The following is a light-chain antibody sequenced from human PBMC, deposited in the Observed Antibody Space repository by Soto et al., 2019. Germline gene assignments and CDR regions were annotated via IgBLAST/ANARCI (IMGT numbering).Light chain of an antibody. CDR3: QQYNNWPPDRT. V-gene: IGKV3-15*01. J-gene: IGKJ1*01. CDR2: GAS. Sequence: EIVMTQSPATLSVSPGERATLSCRASQSVGSNLAWYQQKPGQAPRLLIYGASTRATGIPARFSGSGSGTEFTLTNSNLLSEDFAIYFCQQYNNWPPDRTFGQGTKVEIK. CDR1: QSVGSN.